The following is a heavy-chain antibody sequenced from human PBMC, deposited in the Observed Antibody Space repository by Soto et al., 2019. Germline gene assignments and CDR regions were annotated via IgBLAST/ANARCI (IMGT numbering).Heavy chain of an antibody. CDR2: IWYDGSNK. V-gene: IGHV3-33*01. J-gene: IGHJ6*03. Sequence: GGSLRLSCAASGFTFSSYGMHWVRQAPGKGLEWVAVIWYDGSNKYYADSVKGRFTISRDNSKNTLYMQMNSLRAEDTAVYYCARGVMVRGVIYYYYYMDVWGKGTTVTVSS. CDR3: ARGVMVRGVIYYYYYMDV. CDR1: GFTFSSYG. D-gene: IGHD3-10*01.